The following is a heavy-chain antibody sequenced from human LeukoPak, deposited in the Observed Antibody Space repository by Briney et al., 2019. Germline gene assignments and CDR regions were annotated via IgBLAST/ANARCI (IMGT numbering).Heavy chain of an antibody. CDR2: INHSGST. CDR1: GGSFSGYY. D-gene: IGHD6-13*01. J-gene: IGHJ4*02. V-gene: IGHV4-34*01. Sequence: PSETLSLTCAVYGGSFSGYYWSWIRQPPGKGLEWIGEINHSGSTNYNPSLKSRVTISVDTSKNQFSLKLSSVTAADTAVYYRAPAGAAAGRAPLGYWGQGTLVTVSS. CDR3: APAGAAAGRAPLGY.